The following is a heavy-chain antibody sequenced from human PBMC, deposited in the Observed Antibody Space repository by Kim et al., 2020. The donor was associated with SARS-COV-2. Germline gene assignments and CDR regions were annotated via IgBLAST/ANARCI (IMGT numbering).Heavy chain of an antibody. D-gene: IGHD3-10*01. CDR1: GFTFSSYS. CDR3: ARDPTLLWFGELGSYYYYYGMDV. Sequence: GGSLRLSCAASGFTFSSYSMNWVRQAPGKGLEWVSYISSSSSTIYYADSVKGRFTISRDNAKNSLYLQMNSLRDEDTAVYYCARDPTLLWFGELGSYYYYYGMDVWGQGTTVTVSS. V-gene: IGHV3-48*02. J-gene: IGHJ6*02. CDR2: ISSSSSTI.